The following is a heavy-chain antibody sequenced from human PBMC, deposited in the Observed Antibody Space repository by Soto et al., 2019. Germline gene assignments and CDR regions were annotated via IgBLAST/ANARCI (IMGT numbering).Heavy chain of an antibody. CDR3: ARGGVTTVVIPKYYYFGLDV. J-gene: IGHJ6*02. V-gene: IGHV4-59*01. D-gene: IGHD4-17*01. Sequence: LSLTCTVSGGSISSYYWTWVRQPPGKGLEWIGYVESSGSTSYNPSLMSRVTISVDTSKNQFSLKLTSVTAADTAVYYCARGGVTTVVIPKYYYFGLDVWGQGTTVTVSS. CDR1: GGSISSYY. CDR2: VESSGST.